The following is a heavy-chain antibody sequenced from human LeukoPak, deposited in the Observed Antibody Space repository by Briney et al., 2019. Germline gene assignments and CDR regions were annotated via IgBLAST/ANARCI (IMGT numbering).Heavy chain of an antibody. CDR3: AKGGNSGYNYFDY. V-gene: IGHV3-30*02. CDR2: IRYDENIK. CDR1: GFSFSSYG. D-gene: IGHD3-22*01. Sequence: GGSLRLSCAASGFSFSSYGMHWVRQAPGKGLEWVAFIRYDENIKYYADSVKGRFTISRDNSKNTPSLQMNSLRPEDTAVYYCAKGGNSGYNYFDYWGQGTLVTVSS. J-gene: IGHJ4*02.